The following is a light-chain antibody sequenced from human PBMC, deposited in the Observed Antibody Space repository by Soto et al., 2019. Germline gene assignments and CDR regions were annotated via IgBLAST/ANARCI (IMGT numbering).Light chain of an antibody. Sequence: EIVMTQSPATLSVSPGERATLSCRASQSVSSNLAWYQQKPGQAPRLLIYGASTRATGIPARFSGSGSGTEFNPTLNHPPVGNFSVYYCQQYNNWPPLTFGGGTKVEIK. V-gene: IGKV3-15*01. CDR3: QQYNNWPPLT. CDR1: QSVSSN. CDR2: GAS. J-gene: IGKJ4*01.